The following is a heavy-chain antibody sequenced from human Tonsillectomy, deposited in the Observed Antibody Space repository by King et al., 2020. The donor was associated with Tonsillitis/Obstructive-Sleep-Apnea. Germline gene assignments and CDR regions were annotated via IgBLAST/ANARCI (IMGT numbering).Heavy chain of an antibody. CDR3: ARDSKGGSYAAAAFDI. J-gene: IGHJ3*02. D-gene: IGHD1-26*01. V-gene: IGHV3-33*01. CDR1: GFTCSSYG. Sequence: VQLVESGGGGVQPGRSLRLSCAASGFTCSSYGMHWVRQAPGKGLEWVAVIWYDGSNKYYADSVKGRFTISRDNSKNTLYLQMNSLRAEDTAVYYCARDSKGGSYAAAAFDIWGQGTMVTVSS. CDR2: IWYDGSNK.